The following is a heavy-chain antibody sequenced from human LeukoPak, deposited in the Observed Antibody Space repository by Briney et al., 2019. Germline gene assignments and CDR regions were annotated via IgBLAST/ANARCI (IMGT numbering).Heavy chain of an antibody. Sequence: SETLSLTCTVPGGSISSRSYCWSWIRQPAGKGLEWIGHVHISGSTNYNSSLKSRVTISVDTSKNQFSLKLSSVTAADTAVYYCARAYYYDSSGPFDYWGQGTLVTVSS. J-gene: IGHJ4*02. CDR1: GGSISSRSYC. CDR2: VHISGST. CDR3: ARAYYYDSSGPFDY. V-gene: IGHV4-61*09. D-gene: IGHD3-22*01.